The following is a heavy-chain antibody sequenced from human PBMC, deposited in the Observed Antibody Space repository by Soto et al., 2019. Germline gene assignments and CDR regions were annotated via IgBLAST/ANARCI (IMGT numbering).Heavy chain of an antibody. J-gene: IGHJ4*02. D-gene: IGHD2-15*01. V-gene: IGHV4-59*01. Sequence: SETLSLTCTVSGGSISRYYWSWIRQPPGKGLEWIGYIYNSGSTTYNPSLKSRVTISVDTSKNQLSLKLSSVTAADTAVYYCASLPAVDKDFDYWGQGTLVTVSS. CDR3: ASLPAVDKDFDY. CDR1: GGSISRYY. CDR2: IYNSGST.